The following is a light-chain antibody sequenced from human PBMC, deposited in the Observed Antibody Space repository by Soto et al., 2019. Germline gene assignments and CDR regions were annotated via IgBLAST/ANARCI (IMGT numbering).Light chain of an antibody. V-gene: IGKV3-20*01. Sequence: ERVMTQSPATLSVCPGERATLSCRASQSISSSYLAWYQQRPGQAPRLLIYGASSRATGIPDRFSGSGSGTEFTLTISRLEPEDFAVYYCQQYGSSSWTFGQGTKVDIK. J-gene: IGKJ1*01. CDR1: QSISSSY. CDR3: QQYGSSSWT. CDR2: GAS.